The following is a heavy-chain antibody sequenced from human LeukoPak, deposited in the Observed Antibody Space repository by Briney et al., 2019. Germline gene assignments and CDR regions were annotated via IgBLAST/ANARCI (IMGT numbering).Heavy chain of an antibody. CDR1: GYTFTSYG. CDR3: ARDPQWIQLWLQDDAFDI. D-gene: IGHD5-18*01. V-gene: IGHV1-18*01. CDR2: ISAYNGNT. Sequence: GASVKVXCKASGYTFTSYGISWVGQAPGQGGEGRGWISAYNGNTNYAQKLQGRVTMTTHTSTSTAYMELRSLRSDDTAVYYCARDPQWIQLWLQDDAFDIWGQGTMVTVSS. J-gene: IGHJ3*02.